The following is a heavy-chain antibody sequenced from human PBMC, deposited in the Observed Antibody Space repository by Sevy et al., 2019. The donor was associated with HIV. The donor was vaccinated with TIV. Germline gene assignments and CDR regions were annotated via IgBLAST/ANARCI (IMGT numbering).Heavy chain of an antibody. Sequence: SQTLSLTCAISGDSVSRNSGSWNWIRQSPSRGLEWLGRAYYTSKWYYDYSASLKSRLSINPDTSKNQFSLQLNSVTPEDTAVYYCVRDVRSGSFSRGFDYWGQGTLVIVSS. CDR2: AYYTSKWYY. D-gene: IGHD1-26*01. CDR1: GDSVSRNSGS. J-gene: IGHJ4*02. CDR3: VRDVRSGSFSRGFDY. V-gene: IGHV6-1*01.